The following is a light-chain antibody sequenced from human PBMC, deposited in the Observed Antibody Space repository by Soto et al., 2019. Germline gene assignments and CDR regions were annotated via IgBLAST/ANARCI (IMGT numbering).Light chain of an antibody. CDR2: AAS. V-gene: IGKV1D-12*01. CDR3: QQANSFPRT. J-gene: IGKJ1*01. CDR1: QAISNW. Sequence: DIQMTQSPSSVSASVGGRVTITCRASQAISNWLARYQQKPGKAPKILIYAASNLQTGVPSRFSGSRSGTDFTLTISSPQPEDFATFYCQQANSFPRTFGQGTKVEIK.